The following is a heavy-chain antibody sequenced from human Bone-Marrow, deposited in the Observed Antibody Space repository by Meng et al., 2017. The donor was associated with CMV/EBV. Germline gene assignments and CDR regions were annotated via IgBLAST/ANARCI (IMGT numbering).Heavy chain of an antibody. Sequence: GGSLRLSCAASGFTFSDYYMSWIRQAPGKGLEWVSYIISSGSIIYYADSVKGRFTISRDNAKNSLYLQMNSLRAEDTAVYYCARIGTYYDFWSELYGMDVWGQGTTVTVSS. J-gene: IGHJ6*02. CDR1: GFTFSDYY. CDR2: IISSGSII. D-gene: IGHD3-3*01. CDR3: ARIGTYYDFWSELYGMDV. V-gene: IGHV3-11*01.